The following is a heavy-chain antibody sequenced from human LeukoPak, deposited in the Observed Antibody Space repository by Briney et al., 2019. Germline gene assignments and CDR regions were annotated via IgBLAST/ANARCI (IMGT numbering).Heavy chain of an antibody. CDR3: ARGWATVTYYYYYGMDV. D-gene: IGHD4-17*01. CDR1: GGSFSGYY. CDR2: INHSGST. V-gene: IGHV4-34*01. Sequence: SETLSLTCAVYGGSFSGYYWSWIRQPPGKGLEWIGEINHSGSTNYNPSLKSRVTISVDTSKNQFSLKLSSVTAADTAVYYCARGWATVTYYYYYGMDVWGQGTTVTVSS. J-gene: IGHJ6*02.